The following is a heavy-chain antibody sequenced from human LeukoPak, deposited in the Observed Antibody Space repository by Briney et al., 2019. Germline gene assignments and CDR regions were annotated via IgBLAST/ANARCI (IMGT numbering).Heavy chain of an antibody. V-gene: IGHV1-2*02. J-gene: IGHJ4*02. Sequence: VASVKVSFKAFGYTITGYYIHWVRQAPGQGLEWMGWINPNNGGTNSAQKFQGRVTMTRDTSIGTAYMELNRLAYDDTAVYYCGRDRHWNQGNFDYWGQGTLVTVSS. CDR3: GRDRHWNQGNFDY. CDR2: INPNNGGT. CDR1: GYTITGYY. D-gene: IGHD1-1*01.